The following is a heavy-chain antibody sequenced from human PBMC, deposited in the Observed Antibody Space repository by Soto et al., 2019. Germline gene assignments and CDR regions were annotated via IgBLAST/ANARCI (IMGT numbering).Heavy chain of an antibody. CDR2: IKSRTDGGTT. V-gene: IGHV3-15*07. D-gene: IGHD3-10*01. J-gene: IGHJ4*02. CDR1: GFTFSNAW. CDR3: TSTSTIGSGSWP. Sequence: EVQLVESGGGLVKPGGSLRLSCAASGFTFSNAWMNWVRQAPGKGLEWVGCIKSRTDGGTTDYAAPVKGRFTFSRDDSQNTVYLQMNSRKTEGTAVYYCTSTSTIGSGSWPWGQGTLVTVSS.